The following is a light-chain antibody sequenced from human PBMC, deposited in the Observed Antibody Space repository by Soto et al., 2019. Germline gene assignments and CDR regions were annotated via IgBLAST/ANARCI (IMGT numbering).Light chain of an antibody. J-gene: IGLJ2*01. CDR1: NSNIGSYY. CDR3: AAWDDSLSGHVV. V-gene: IGLV1-47*01. CDR2: RNN. Sequence: QPVLTQPPSASGTPGQRVTISCSGSNSNIGSYYVYWYQHLPGTAPKLLIYRNNQRPSGVPDRFSGSKSGTSASLAISGLRSEDEADYYCAAWDDSLSGHVVFGGGTKVTVL.